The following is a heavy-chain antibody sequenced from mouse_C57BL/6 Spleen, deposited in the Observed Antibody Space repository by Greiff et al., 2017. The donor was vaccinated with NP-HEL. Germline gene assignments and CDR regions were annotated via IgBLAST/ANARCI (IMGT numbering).Heavy chain of an antibody. V-gene: IGHV1-69*01. CDR1: GYTFTSYW. D-gene: IGHD2-4*01. CDR2: IDPSDSYT. CDR3: ARAYYDYDGNFDV. J-gene: IGHJ1*03. Sequence: QVQLQQPGAELVMPGASVKLSCKASGYTFTSYWMHWVKQRPGQGLEWIGEIDPSDSYTNYNQKFKGKSTLTVDKSSSTAYMQLSSLTSEDSAVYDCARAYYDYDGNFDVWGTGTTVTVSS.